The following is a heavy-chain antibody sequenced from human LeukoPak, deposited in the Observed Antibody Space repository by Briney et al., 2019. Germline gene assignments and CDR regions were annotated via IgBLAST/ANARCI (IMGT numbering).Heavy chain of an antibody. D-gene: IGHD6-13*01. CDR2: IYPGASET. CDR1: GYSFIRYW. CDR3: ATGGVYSSNFDY. V-gene: IGHV5-51*01. J-gene: IGHJ4*02. Sequence: KHGESLKISCKGSGYSFIRYWIGWVRQMPGKGLEWMGIIYPGASETRYSPSFQGQVTISADKSISTAYLQWSSLKASDTAMYYCATGGVYSSNFDYWGQGTLVTVSS.